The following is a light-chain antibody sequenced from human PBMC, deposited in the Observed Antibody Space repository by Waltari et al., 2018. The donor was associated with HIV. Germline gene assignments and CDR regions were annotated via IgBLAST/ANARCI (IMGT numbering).Light chain of an antibody. CDR1: SSDVGSYNL. J-gene: IGLJ2*01. Sequence: QSALTQPASVSGSPGQSITISCTVTSSDVGSYNLVSWYQQHPGKAPKLMIYEVSKRPAGVSNRFPGSKSGNTASLTISGLQAEDEADYYCCSYAGSSTCVVFGGGTKLTVL. V-gene: IGLV2-23*02. CDR3: CSYAGSSTCVV. CDR2: EVS.